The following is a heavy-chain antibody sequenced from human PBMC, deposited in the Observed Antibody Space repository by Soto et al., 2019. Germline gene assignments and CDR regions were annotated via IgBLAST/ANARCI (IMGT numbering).Heavy chain of an antibody. V-gene: IGHV5-51*01. CDR3: ATSYYYDSSGYLPEDY. D-gene: IGHD3-22*01. J-gene: IGHJ4*02. CDR1: GYSFTSYW. Sequence: GESLKISCKGSGYSFTSYWIGWVRQMPGKGLEWMGIIYPGDSDTRYSPSFQGQVTISADKSISTAYLQWSSLKASDTAMYYCATSYYYDSSGYLPEDYWGQGTLVTVSS. CDR2: IYPGDSDT.